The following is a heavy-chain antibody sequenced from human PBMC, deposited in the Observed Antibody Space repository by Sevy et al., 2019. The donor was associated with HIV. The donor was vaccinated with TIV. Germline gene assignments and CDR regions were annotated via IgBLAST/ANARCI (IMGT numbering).Heavy chain of an antibody. CDR2: INWNGGST. CDR3: ARGYGDYDGGDY. V-gene: IGHV3-20*04. CDR1: GFTFDDYG. J-gene: IGHJ4*02. D-gene: IGHD4-17*01. Sequence: GGSMRLSCAASGFTFDDYGMSWVRQAPGKGLEWVSGINWNGGSTGYADSVKGRFTISRDNAKNSLYLQMNSLRAEDTALYYCARGYGDYDGGDYWGQGTLVTVSS.